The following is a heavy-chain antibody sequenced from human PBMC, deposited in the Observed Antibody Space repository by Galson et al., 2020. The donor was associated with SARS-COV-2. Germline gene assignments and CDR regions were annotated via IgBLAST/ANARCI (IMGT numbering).Heavy chain of an antibody. J-gene: IGHJ4*02. V-gene: IGHV3-23*01. CDR2: IIGSGDNT. CDR1: GFTFSGSS. Sequence: EGSLRLSCAASGFTFSGSSMSWVRQAPGKGLEWVSAIIGSGDNTYYADSVKGRFTISRDTSKNTLYLQMNSLRADDTAVYYCAKLTSYWGQGTLVTVSS. D-gene: IGHD2-21*02. CDR3: AKLTSY.